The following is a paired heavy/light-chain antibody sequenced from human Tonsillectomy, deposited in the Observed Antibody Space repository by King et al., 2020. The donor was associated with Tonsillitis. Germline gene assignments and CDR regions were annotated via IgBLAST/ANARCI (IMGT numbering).Light chain of an antibody. CDR1: QSVSSY. J-gene: IGKJ1*01. V-gene: IGKV3-11*01. CDR2: DAS. Sequence: EIVLTQSPATLSLSPGERATLSCRASQSVSSYLAWYQQKPGQAPRLLIYDASNRATGIPARFSGSGSGTDFTLTISSLEPEDFAVYYCQQRSNWPPWTFGQGTKVEIK. CDR3: QQRSNWPPWT.
Heavy chain of an antibody. J-gene: IGHJ6*03. CDR2: ISGSGGST. CDR3: ANRGKLVVVPAAIRGEYYYYYMDV. V-gene: IGHV3-23*01. Sequence: EVQLLESGGGLVQPGGSLRLSCAASGFTFSSYAMSWVRQAPGKGLEWVSAISGSGGSTYYADSVKGRFTISRDNSKNTLYLQMNSLRAEDTAVYYCANRGKLVVVPAAIRGEYYYYYMDVWGKGTTVTVSS. CDR1: GFTFSSYA. D-gene: IGHD2-2*02.